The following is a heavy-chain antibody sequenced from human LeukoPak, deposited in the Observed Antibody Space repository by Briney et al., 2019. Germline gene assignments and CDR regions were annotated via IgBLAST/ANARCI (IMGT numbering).Heavy chain of an antibody. Sequence: SETLSLTCTVSGCSISSYYWSWIRQPPGKGLEWIGYIHYSGSTNYNPSLKSRVTISVDTSKNQFSLKLSSVTAADTALYYCARHSGEQLGLIDYWGQGTLITVSS. V-gene: IGHV4-59*08. CDR2: IHYSGST. J-gene: IGHJ4*02. CDR3: ARHSGEQLGLIDY. CDR1: GCSISSYY. D-gene: IGHD1/OR15-1a*01.